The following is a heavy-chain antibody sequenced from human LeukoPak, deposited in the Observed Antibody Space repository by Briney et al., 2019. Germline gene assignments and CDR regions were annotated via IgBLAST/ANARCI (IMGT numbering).Heavy chain of an antibody. Sequence: SETLSLTCTVSGGSISSYYWSWVRQPPGKGLEWIGYIYYSGSTNYNPSLKSRVTISVDTSKNQFSLKLSSVTAADTAVYYCARRSYYYDSSGYPPEDYFDYWGQGTLVTVSS. D-gene: IGHD3-22*01. CDR2: IYYSGST. CDR1: GGSISSYY. J-gene: IGHJ4*02. V-gene: IGHV4-59*08. CDR3: ARRSYYYDSSGYPPEDYFDY.